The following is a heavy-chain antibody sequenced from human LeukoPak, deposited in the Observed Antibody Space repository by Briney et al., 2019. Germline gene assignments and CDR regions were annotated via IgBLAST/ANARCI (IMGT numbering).Heavy chain of an antibody. CDR1: GGSISSGDYY. CDR3: ARDLLNEGNHLDY. J-gene: IGHJ4*02. CDR2: IYYSGST. V-gene: IGHV4-30-4*01. D-gene: IGHD4-23*01. Sequence: PSETLSLTCTVSGGSISSGDYYWSWIHQPPGKGLEWIGYIYYSGSTYYNPSLKSRVTISVDTSKNQFSLKLGSVTAADTAVYYCARDLLNEGNHLDYWGQGTLVTVSS.